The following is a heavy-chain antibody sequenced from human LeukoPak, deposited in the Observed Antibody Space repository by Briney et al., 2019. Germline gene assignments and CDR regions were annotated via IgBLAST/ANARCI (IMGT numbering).Heavy chain of an antibody. J-gene: IGHJ3*02. CDR1: GFTFSSYA. CDR2: ISGSGGST. Sequence: PGGSLRLSCAASGFTFSSYAMSWVRQAPGKGLEWVSAISGSGGSTYYADSVKGRFTISRDNSKNTLYLQMNSLRAEDTAVYYCVLGYYDSSGSIPLDAFDIWGQGTMVTVSS. V-gene: IGHV3-23*01. CDR3: VLGYYDSSGSIPLDAFDI. D-gene: IGHD3-22*01.